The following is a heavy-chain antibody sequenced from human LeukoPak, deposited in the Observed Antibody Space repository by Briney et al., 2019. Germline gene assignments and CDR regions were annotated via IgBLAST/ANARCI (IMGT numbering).Heavy chain of an antibody. V-gene: IGHV3-11*04. D-gene: IGHD5-18*01. CDR1: GFTFSDYY. Sequence: GGSLRLSCAASGFTFSDYYMSWIRQAPGKGLEWVSYISSSGSTIYYADSVRGRFTISRDNAKNSLYLQMNSLRAEDTAVYYCARDPSRGYNYGYGDYWGQGTLVIVSS. J-gene: IGHJ4*02. CDR3: ARDPSRGYNYGYGDY. CDR2: ISSSGSTI.